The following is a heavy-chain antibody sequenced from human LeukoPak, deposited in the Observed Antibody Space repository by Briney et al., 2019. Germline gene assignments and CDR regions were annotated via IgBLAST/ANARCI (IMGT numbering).Heavy chain of an antibody. CDR1: GGSISSGGYY. CDR2: IYHSGST. CDR3: ANYPRGYSYGSQMPDYYGMDV. D-gene: IGHD5-18*01. J-gene: IGHJ6*02. Sequence: SQTLSLTCTVSGGSISSGGYYWSWIRQPPGKGLEWIGYIYHSGSTYYNPSLKSRVTISVDKSKNQFSLKLSSVTAADTAVYYCANYPRGYSYGSQMPDYYGMDVWGQGTTVTVSS. V-gene: IGHV4-30-2*01.